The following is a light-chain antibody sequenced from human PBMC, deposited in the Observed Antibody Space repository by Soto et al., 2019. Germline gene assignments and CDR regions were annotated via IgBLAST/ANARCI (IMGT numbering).Light chain of an antibody. J-gene: IGKJ5*01. CDR2: TAF. CDR3: QHRHSYPIT. V-gene: IGKV1-9*01. CDR1: QGIGSL. Sequence: DIQLTQSPSFLSASVGDRVTITCRASQGIGSLLAWYQQKPGQAPNLLIHTAFTLQSGVPSRFSGSGSGTEFTLTISSPQAEDVSSYYCQHRHSYPITFGQGTRLEIK.